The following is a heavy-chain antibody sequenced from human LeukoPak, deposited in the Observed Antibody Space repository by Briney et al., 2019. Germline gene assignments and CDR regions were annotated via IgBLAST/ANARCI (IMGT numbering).Heavy chain of an antibody. CDR2: TYYSGST. J-gene: IGHJ3*01. D-gene: IGHD4-17*01. V-gene: IGHV4-59*08. CDR1: GGSISNYY. CDR3: ARSYGDYITGAYAFDV. Sequence: PSETLSLTCHVSGGSISNYYRSCIRQPPEKGLEWIGYTYYSGSTNYNPSLKSRVTISVDTSKNQFSLKLTSVTAADTAVYYCARSYGDYITGAYAFDVWGQGTMVTVSS.